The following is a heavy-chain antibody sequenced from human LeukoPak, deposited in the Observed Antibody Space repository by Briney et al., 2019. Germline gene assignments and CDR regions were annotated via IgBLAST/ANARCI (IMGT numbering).Heavy chain of an antibody. J-gene: IGHJ4*02. D-gene: IGHD6-19*01. CDR1: GFTFSSYA. Sequence: PGGSMRLSCAASGFTFSSYAMSWVRQAPGKGLEWVSAISGSGGSTYYADSVKGRFTISRDNSKNTLYLQMNSLRAEDTAVYYCAKGSSGWYYFDYWGQGTLVTVSS. V-gene: IGHV3-23*01. CDR3: AKGSSGWYYFDY. CDR2: ISGSGGST.